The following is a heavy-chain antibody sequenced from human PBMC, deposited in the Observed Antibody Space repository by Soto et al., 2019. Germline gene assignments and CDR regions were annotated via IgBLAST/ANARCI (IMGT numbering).Heavy chain of an antibody. CDR1: GFTLRTYT. V-gene: IGHV3-23*01. J-gene: IGHJ4*02. CDR2: IIQNGET. D-gene: IGHD3-9*01. CDR3: AKDRQPDGIWTFDY. Sequence: GGSLRLSCAASGFTLRTYTMNWVRQIPGKGLEWVSGIIQNGETYYTGSVKGRFTISRDNSKNMVYLQMDSLRADDTALYYCAKDRQPDGIWTFDYWGQGTLVTVSS.